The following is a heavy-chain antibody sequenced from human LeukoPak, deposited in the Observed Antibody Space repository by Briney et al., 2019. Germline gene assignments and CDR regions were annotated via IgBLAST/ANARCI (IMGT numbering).Heavy chain of an antibody. J-gene: IGHJ4*02. CDR2: ISSDGSST. CDR1: GFTFRNHW. D-gene: IGHD6-6*01. Sequence: GGSLRLSCAASGFTFRNHWMHWVRQTPGKGLLWVSRISSDGSSTTYADSVKGRFTISRDNAKNTLYLQMNNLRAEDTAMYYCARDQRVTGRPDIDYWGQGTLVIVSS. V-gene: IGHV3-74*03. CDR3: ARDQRVTGRPDIDY.